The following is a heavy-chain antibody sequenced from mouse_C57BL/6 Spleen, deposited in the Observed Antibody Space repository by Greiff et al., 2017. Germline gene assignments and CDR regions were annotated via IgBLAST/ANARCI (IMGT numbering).Heavy chain of an antibody. CDR2: IDPSDSYT. CDR1: GYTFPSYW. CDR3: ARGQLGYYAMDY. V-gene: IGHV1-59*01. J-gene: IGHJ4*01. Sequence: QVQLKQSGAELVKPGTSVKLSCKASGYTFPSYWMHWVKQRPGQGLEWIGVIDPSDSYTNYNQKFKGKATFTVDTSSSTAYMQLSSLTSEDSAVYYCARGQLGYYAMDYWGQGTSVTVSS. D-gene: IGHD3-3*01.